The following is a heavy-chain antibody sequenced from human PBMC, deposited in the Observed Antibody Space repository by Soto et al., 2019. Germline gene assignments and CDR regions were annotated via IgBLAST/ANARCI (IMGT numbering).Heavy chain of an antibody. J-gene: IGHJ6*02. CDR1: GYTFTSYG. V-gene: IGHV1-18*01. D-gene: IGHD3-3*01. CDR3: AREVGAYDFWSGYRYYGMDV. CDR2: ISAYNGNT. Sequence: ASVKVSCTASGYTFTSYGISWVRQAPGQGLEWMGWISAYNGNTNYAQKLQGRVTMTTDTSTSTAYMELRSLRSDDTAVYYCAREVGAYDFWSGYRYYGMDVWGQGTTVTVSS.